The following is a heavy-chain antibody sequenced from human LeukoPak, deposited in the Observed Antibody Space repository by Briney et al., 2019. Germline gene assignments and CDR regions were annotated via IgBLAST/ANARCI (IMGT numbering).Heavy chain of an antibody. J-gene: IGHJ4*02. CDR2: IYPGDPDT. CDR3: ARRRYYYDSSGYPSNGFDY. CDR1: GYSFTSYW. V-gene: IGHV5-51*01. Sequence: GESLKISCKGSGYSFTSYWIGWARQTPGKGLEWMGIIYPGDPDTRYSPSFQGQVTISADKSISTAYLQWSSLKASDTAMYYCARRRYYYDSSGYPSNGFDYWGQGTLVTVSS. D-gene: IGHD3-22*01.